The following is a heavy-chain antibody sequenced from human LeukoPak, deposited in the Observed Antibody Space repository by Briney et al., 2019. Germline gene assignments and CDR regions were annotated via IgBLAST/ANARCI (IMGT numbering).Heavy chain of an antibody. CDR1: GFTFSSYG. V-gene: IGHV3-30*18. CDR2: ISYDGSNK. CDR3: ANAYDILTGPPIGGDY. Sequence: TGRSLRLSCAASGFTFSSYGMHWVRQAPGKGLEWVAVISYDGSNKYYADSVKGRFTISRDNSKNTLYLQMNSLRAEDTAEYYCANAYDILTGPPIGGDYWGQGTLVTVSS. D-gene: IGHD3-9*01. J-gene: IGHJ4*02.